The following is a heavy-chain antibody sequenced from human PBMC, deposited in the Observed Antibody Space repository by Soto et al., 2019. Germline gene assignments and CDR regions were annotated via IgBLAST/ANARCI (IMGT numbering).Heavy chain of an antibody. CDR3: ARRQDIRNLES. D-gene: IGHD2-15*01. J-gene: IGHJ5*01. CDR2: IYTSGST. CDR1: GASISSYF. V-gene: IGHV4-4*07. Sequence: SETLSLTCTVSGASISSYFWSWIRQPAGKGLEWIGRIYTSGSTDYNPSLESRVTMSVDTSKKQVSLKLTSVTAADTALYYCARRQDIRNLESWGQGSLVTVSS.